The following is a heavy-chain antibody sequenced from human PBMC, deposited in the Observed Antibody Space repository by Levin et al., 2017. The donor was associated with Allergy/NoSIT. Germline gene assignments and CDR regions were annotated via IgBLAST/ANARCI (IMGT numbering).Heavy chain of an antibody. J-gene: IGHJ4*02. CDR1: GFTFGDYA. Sequence: GGSLRLSCTGSGFTFGDYAMSWVRQAPGKGLEWVGFIRNKAHGGTTEYAASVKGRLTISRDDSKSIACLQMNSLKTEDTAVYFCARGGPPNYDYNWGSYRDGYFDYWGQGTLVTVSS. CDR3: ARGGPPNYDYNWGSYRDGYFDY. D-gene: IGHD3-16*02. V-gene: IGHV3-49*04. CDR2: IRNKAHGGTT.